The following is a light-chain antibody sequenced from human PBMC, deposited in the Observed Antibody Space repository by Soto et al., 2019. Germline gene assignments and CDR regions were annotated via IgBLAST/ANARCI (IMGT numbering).Light chain of an antibody. CDR3: QQCHGYSS. J-gene: IGKJ2*01. V-gene: IGKV1-5*03. CDR2: KTS. Sequence: DIQMTQSPSTLSASVVDRVTMTFRASQSIRGWLAWYQQKPGEAPKLLIYKTSTLESGVPSRFSGSGSGTEFTLTISSLQADDFATYYCQQCHGYSSFGQGTKVDI. CDR1: QSIRGW.